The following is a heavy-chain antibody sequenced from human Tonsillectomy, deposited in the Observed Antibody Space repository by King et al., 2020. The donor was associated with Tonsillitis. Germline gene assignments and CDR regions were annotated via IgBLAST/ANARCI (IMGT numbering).Heavy chain of an antibody. J-gene: IGHJ4*02. Sequence: VQLVESGGGVVQPGRSLRLSCAASGFTFSSYAMHWVRQAPGKGLEWVAVILYDGTDKYYADSVKGRFTISRDNSKNTVYLQMNSLRPQDTAFYYCATDDNRDYRSYRSTHFDYWGQGTLVTVSS. V-gene: IGHV3-30*04. CDR1: GFTFSSYA. CDR3: ATDDNRDYRSYRSTHFDY. CDR2: ILYDGTDK. D-gene: IGHD1-7*01.